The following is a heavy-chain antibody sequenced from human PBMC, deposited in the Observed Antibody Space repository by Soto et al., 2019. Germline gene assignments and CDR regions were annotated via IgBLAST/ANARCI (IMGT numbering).Heavy chain of an antibody. D-gene: IGHD3-9*01. Sequence: PGGSLRLSCVASGFTFSTHGMHWVRQAPGKGPEWVATISVNGIKEYYVDSVKGRFTISRDDSKNTLFLQMNSLRAEDTAEYYCARVVRYFDTPYGMDVWGQGTTVTVSS. J-gene: IGHJ6*02. CDR3: ARVVRYFDTPYGMDV. CDR1: GFTFSTHG. CDR2: ISVNGIKE. V-gene: IGHV3-30*03.